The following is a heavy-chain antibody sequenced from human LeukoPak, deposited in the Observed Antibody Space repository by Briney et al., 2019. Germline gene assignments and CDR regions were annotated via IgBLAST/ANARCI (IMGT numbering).Heavy chain of an antibody. CDR2: IEVGGAIT. Sequence: SGGSLRLSCAASGFTFSSYSMNWVRRAPGKGLEWVSTIEVGGAITHYAASVKGRFTISRGTSRKILYLQMDSLRPEDTAVYYCAKPLGGSYLFDRWGQGTLVTVSS. CDR1: GFTFSSYS. J-gene: IGHJ5*02. CDR3: AKPLGGSYLFDR. V-gene: IGHV3-23*05. D-gene: IGHD1-26*01.